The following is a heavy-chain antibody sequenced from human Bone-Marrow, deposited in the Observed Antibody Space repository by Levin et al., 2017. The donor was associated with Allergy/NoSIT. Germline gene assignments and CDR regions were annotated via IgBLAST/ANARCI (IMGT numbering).Heavy chain of an antibody. V-gene: IGHV3-7*01. J-gene: IGHJ4*02. CDR3: ARLDARCGGDCFLFDY. CDR2: IKQDGGEK. Sequence: GGSLRLSCAVSGFIFSSSWMTWVRQAPGKGLEWVANIKQDGGEKYYVDSVKGRFTISRDNAKNSLYLQMNSLRAEDTAVYFCARLDARCGGDCFLFDYWGQGTLVTVSS. D-gene: IGHD2-21*02. CDR1: GFIFSSSW.